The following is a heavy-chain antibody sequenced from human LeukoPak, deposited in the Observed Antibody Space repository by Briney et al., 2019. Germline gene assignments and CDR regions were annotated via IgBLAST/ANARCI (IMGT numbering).Heavy chain of an antibody. J-gene: IGHJ4*02. V-gene: IGHV3-74*01. Sequence: GGSLRLSCAASGFTFSSYWMHWVRQAPGKGLVWVSRINSDGSSTSYADSVKGRFTISRDNAKNSLYLQMNSLRAEDTAVYYCARGRLDIAVAGPGDYWGQGTLVTVSS. CDR1: GFTFSSYW. CDR2: INSDGSST. D-gene: IGHD6-19*01. CDR3: ARGRLDIAVAGPGDY.